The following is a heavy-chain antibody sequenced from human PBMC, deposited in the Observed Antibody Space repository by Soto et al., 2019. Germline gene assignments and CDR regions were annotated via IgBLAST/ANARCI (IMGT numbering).Heavy chain of an antibody. Sequence: ASVKVSCKDSGGTFSSYAISWVRQAPGQGLEWMGWMNPNSGSTGYAQKFQGRVTMTRNTSISTAYMELSSLRSEDTAVYYCARVGGPGIAAAGPFGMDVWGQGTTVTVSS. D-gene: IGHD6-13*01. CDR3: ARVGGPGIAAAGPFGMDV. J-gene: IGHJ6*02. CDR2: MNPNSGST. CDR1: GGTFSSYA. V-gene: IGHV1-8*02.